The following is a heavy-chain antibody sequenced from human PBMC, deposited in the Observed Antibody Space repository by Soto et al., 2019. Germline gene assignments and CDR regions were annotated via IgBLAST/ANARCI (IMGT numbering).Heavy chain of an antibody. Sequence: ASVKVSCKASGYTFTGYYMHWVRQAPGQGLEWMGWINPNSGGTNYAQKFQGRVTMTRDTSISTAYMELSRLRSDDTAVYYCERDFIGWEPYGQFDYWGQDTLVSVSS. CDR3: ERDFIGWEPYGQFDY. D-gene: IGHD1-26*01. J-gene: IGHJ4*02. CDR1: GYTFTGYY. V-gene: IGHV1-2*02. CDR2: INPNSGGT.